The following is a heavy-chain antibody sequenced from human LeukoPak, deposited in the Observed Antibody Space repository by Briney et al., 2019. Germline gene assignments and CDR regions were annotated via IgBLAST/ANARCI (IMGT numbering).Heavy chain of an antibody. Sequence: SETLSLTCTVSGXSINSDNHYWSWIRQSPGTGLEWLGSYHSGSTDYSPSLRSRVTMSVDTSKNQFSLKVNSVTAADTAVYYCARDQHYSWFYYWGQGTLVTVSS. D-gene: IGHD4-11*01. CDR3: ARDQHYSWFYY. CDR2: YHSGST. V-gene: IGHV4-30-4*01. J-gene: IGHJ4*02. CDR1: GXSINSDNHY.